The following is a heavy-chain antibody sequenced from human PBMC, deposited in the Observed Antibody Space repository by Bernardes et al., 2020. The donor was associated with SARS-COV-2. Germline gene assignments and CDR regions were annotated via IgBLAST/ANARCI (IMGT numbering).Heavy chain of an antibody. CDR1: GGSFSSYY. D-gene: IGHD3-10*01. Sequence: SETLSLTCTFYGGSFSSYYWSWIRQPPGQGLQWIGEINHSGRTNYNPSLKSRVTLSLDTSKKQFTVKMTSVTAADTAVYYCAAGRFGEAPFQHWGQGTLVSVSS. CDR3: AAGRFGEAPFQH. CDR2: INHSGRT. V-gene: IGHV4-34*01. J-gene: IGHJ1*01.